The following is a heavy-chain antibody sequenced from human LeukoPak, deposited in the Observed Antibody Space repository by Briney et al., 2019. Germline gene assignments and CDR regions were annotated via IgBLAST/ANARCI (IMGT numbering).Heavy chain of an antibody. CDR1: GFTFDDYG. J-gene: IGHJ4*02. V-gene: IGHV3-20*04. Sequence: PEGSLRLSCAASGFTFDDYGMSWVRQAPGKGLEWVSGIDWNGGSTGYADSVKGRFTISRDNAKNSLYLQMNSLRAEDTALYYCAKIVGSGWYFDYWGQGTLVTVSS. CDR3: AKIVGSGWYFDY. D-gene: IGHD6-19*01. CDR2: IDWNGGST.